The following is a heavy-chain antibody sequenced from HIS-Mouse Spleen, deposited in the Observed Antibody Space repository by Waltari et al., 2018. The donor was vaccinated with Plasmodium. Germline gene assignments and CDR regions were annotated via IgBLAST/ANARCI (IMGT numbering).Heavy chain of an antibody. CDR3: ASSWYWYFDL. CDR2: IKQEGSEK. J-gene: IGHJ2*01. V-gene: IGHV3-7*01. CDR1: GFPFSSSW. Sequence: EVQLVESGGGLVKPGGSRSLSFAASGFPFSSSWISWVRQAPGKGLEWVANIKQEGSEKYYVDSVKGRFTISRDNAKNSLYLQMNSLRAEDTAVYYCASSWYWYFDLWGQGTLVTVSS. D-gene: IGHD6-13*01.